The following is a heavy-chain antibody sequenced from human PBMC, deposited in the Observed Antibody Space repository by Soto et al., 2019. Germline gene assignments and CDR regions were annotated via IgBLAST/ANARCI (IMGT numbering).Heavy chain of an antibody. J-gene: IGHJ3*02. Sequence: ASVKVSCKASGYTFTSYAMHWVRQAPGQRLEWMGWINAGNGNTKYSQKFQGRVTITRDTSASTAYMELSSLRSEDTAVYYCARDVPTRLAAAGPLAFDIWGQGTMVTV. D-gene: IGHD6-13*01. V-gene: IGHV1-3*01. CDR1: GYTFTSYA. CDR3: ARDVPTRLAAAGPLAFDI. CDR2: INAGNGNT.